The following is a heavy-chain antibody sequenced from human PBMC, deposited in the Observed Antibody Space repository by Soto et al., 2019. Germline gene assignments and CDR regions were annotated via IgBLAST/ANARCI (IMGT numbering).Heavy chain of an antibody. CDR3: ASQLYDFWSGYYFGDYYGMDV. D-gene: IGHD3-3*01. CDR1: GGSITSHY. Sequence: SSETLSLTCSVSGGSITSHYCSWFRQPPGKGLEWIGYMHHGGLTSYNPSLKNRVTISVDTSKNQFSLKLSSVTAADTAVYYCASQLYDFWSGYYFGDYYGMDVWGQGTTVTVSS. V-gene: IGHV4-59*08. J-gene: IGHJ6*02. CDR2: MHHGGLT.